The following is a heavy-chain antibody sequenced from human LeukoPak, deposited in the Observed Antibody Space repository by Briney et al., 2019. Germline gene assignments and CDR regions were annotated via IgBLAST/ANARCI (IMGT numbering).Heavy chain of an antibody. CDR3: ARLASDYGGLRIGLDY. D-gene: IGHD4-17*01. Sequence: SETLSLTCAVSGGSISSGAYYWSWIRQPPGKGLEWIVYIYYSGSTYYNPSLKSRLTISVDTSKNQFSLNLSSVTAADTAVYYCARLASDYGGLRIGLDYWGQGTLVTVSS. V-gene: IGHV4-30-4*01. CDR1: GGSISSGAYY. CDR2: IYYSGST. J-gene: IGHJ4*02.